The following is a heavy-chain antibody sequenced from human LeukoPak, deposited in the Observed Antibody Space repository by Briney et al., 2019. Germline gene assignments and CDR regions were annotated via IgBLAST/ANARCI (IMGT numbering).Heavy chain of an antibody. CDR1: GYTFTGYY. D-gene: IGHD5-12*01. V-gene: IGHV1-2*02. CDR2: IHPNSGGT. CDR3: ARDGYSGYDSPLEFDY. Sequence: GASVKVSCKASGYTFTGYYMHWVRQAPGQGLEWMGWIHPNSGGTNYAQKFQGRVTMTRDTSISTAYMELSRLRSDDTAVYYCARDGYSGYDSPLEFDYWGQGTLVTVSS. J-gene: IGHJ4*02.